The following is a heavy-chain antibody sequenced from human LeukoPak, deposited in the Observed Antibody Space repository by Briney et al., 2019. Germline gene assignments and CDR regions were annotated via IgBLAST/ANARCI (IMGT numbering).Heavy chain of an antibody. CDR3: ARARREPGGVYNWFDP. Sequence: SETLSLTCTVSGGSLSSSFWSWIRQPPGKGLEWIGYIYYTGNTNYNPSLKSRVTISVDTSKNQFSLEMTSVTAADTAVYYCARARREPGGVYNWFDPWGQGTLVTVSS. V-gene: IGHV4-59*01. CDR1: GGSLSSSF. CDR2: IYYTGNT. J-gene: IGHJ5*02. D-gene: IGHD1-26*01.